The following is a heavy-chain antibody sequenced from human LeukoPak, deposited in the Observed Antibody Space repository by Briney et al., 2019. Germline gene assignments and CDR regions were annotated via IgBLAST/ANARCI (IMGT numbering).Heavy chain of an antibody. J-gene: IGHJ4*02. CDR3: ARRGDGYKPFDY. CDR1: GYTFTGYY. D-gene: IGHD5-24*01. Sequence: ASVKVSCKASGYTFTGYYMHWVRQAPGQGLEWMGWINPNRGGTNYAQKFQGRVTMTRETSISTAYMELSRLRSDDTAVYYCARRGDGYKPFDYWGQGTLVTVSS. V-gene: IGHV1-2*02. CDR2: INPNRGGT.